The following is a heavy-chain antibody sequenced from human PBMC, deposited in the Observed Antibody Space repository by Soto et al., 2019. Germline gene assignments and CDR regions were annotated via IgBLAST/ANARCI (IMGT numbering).Heavy chain of an antibody. CDR1: GASISSGGYS. CDR3: AKYGGNNALDM. J-gene: IGHJ3*02. D-gene: IGHD4-17*01. Sequence: QLQLQESGSGLVKPSQTLSLTCAVSGASISSGGYSWSWIRQPPGKGLEWIGYMYHSGSTYYNPSLKSRVTISVDRSKSQFSLNLNSVTAADTAVYYCAKYGGNNALDMWGQGTMVTVSS. CDR2: MYHSGST. V-gene: IGHV4-30-2*01.